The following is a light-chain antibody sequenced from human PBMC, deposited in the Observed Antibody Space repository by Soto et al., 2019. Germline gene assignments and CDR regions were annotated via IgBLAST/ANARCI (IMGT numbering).Light chain of an antibody. J-gene: IGLJ1*01. CDR1: ASDVGGYNY. V-gene: IGLV2-14*01. CDR2: AVS. CDR3: CSYTSRTTYV. Sequence: QSVLTQPASVSGSPGQSITISCTGTASDVGGYNYVSWYQQHPGKAPKLMIHAVSNRPSGISSRFSGSKSGNTASLTISGLQSEDEADYLCCSYTSRTTYVFGTGTKV.